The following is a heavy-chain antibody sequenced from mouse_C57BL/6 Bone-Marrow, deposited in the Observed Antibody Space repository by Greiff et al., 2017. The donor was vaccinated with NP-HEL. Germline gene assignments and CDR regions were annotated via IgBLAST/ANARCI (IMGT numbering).Heavy chain of an antibody. J-gene: IGHJ1*03. Sequence: VQLQQSGAELVRPGASVKLSCTASGFNIKDDYMHWVKQRPEQGLEWIGWIDPENGDTEYASKFQGKATITVDTSSNTAYLQLSSLTSEDTAVYYCATLLLLRQSWYFDVWGTGTTVTVSS. CDR2: IDPENGDT. CDR1: GFNIKDDY. V-gene: IGHV14-4*01. CDR3: ATLLLLRQSWYFDV. D-gene: IGHD1-1*01.